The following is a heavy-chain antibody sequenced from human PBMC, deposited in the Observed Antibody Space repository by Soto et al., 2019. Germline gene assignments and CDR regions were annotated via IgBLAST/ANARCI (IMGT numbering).Heavy chain of an antibody. J-gene: IGHJ6*02. CDR3: ARARKLELRGYYGMDV. CDR2: ISAYNGNT. Sequence: ASVKVSCKASGYTFTSYGISWVRQAPGQGLEWMGWISAYNGNTNYAQKLQGRVTMTTDTSTSTAYMELRSLRSDDTAVYYCARARKLELRGYYGMDVWGQGTTVTVSS. D-gene: IGHD1-7*01. V-gene: IGHV1-18*04. CDR1: GYTFTSYG.